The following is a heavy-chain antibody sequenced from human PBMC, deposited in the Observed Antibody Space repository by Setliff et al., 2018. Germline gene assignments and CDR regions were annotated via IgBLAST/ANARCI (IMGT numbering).Heavy chain of an antibody. CDR2: ISAYNGKT. CDR1: GYTLSNSI. J-gene: IGHJ4*02. Sequence: GASVKVSCKASGYTLSNSILNWVRQAPGQGLEWVGWISAYNGKTYSTQKFQDRVTLTTHTSTNMGYLELRDLRSDDTAVYYCLRLVRYCTKIACQATSGDEVWGLGTLVTVS. V-gene: IGHV1-18*01. D-gene: IGHD2-8*01. CDR3: LRLVRYCTKIACQATSGDEV.